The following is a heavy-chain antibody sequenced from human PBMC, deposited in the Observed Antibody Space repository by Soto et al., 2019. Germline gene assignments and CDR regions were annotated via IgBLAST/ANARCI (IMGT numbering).Heavy chain of an antibody. D-gene: IGHD3-3*01. CDR1: GFTFSSYE. V-gene: IGHV3-48*03. CDR2: ISSSGSTI. J-gene: IGHJ6*02. Sequence: XGSLRLSCAASGFTFSSYEMNWVRQAPGKGLEWVSYISSSGSTIYYADSVKGRFTISRDNAKNSLYLQMNSLRAEDTAVYYCAREAVITIFGVVTDYGMDVWGQGTTVTVSS. CDR3: AREAVITIFGVVTDYGMDV.